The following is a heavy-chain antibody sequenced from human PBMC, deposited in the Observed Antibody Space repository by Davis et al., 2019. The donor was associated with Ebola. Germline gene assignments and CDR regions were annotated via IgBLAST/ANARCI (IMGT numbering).Heavy chain of an antibody. J-gene: IGHJ4*02. Sequence: GESLKISCAASGFTFSSYSMNWVRRAPGKGLEWVSSISSSSSYIYYADSVKGRFTISRDNAKNSLYLQMNSLRAEDTAVYYCARLGDLRVLEWLFFDYWGQGTLVTVSS. D-gene: IGHD3-3*01. V-gene: IGHV3-21*01. CDR3: ARLGDLRVLEWLFFDY. CDR1: GFTFSSYS. CDR2: ISSSSSYI.